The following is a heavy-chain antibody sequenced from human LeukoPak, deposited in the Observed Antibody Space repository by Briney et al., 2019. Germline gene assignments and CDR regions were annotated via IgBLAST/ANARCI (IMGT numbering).Heavy chain of an antibody. CDR2: IYYSGST. CDR3: ARKKDEWLGYYFDY. Sequence: PSETLSLTCTVSGGSISSSSYYWGWIRQPPGKGLEWIGSIYYSGSTYYNPSLKSRVTISVDTSKNQFSLKLSSVTAADTAVYYCARKKDEWLGYYFDYWGQGTLVTVSS. J-gene: IGHJ4*02. CDR1: GGSISSSSYY. V-gene: IGHV4-39*01. D-gene: IGHD6-19*01.